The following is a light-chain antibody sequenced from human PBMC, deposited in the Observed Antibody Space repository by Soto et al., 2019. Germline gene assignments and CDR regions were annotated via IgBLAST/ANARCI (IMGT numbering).Light chain of an antibody. V-gene: IGLV4-69*01. Sequence: QSVLTQSPSASASLGASVKLTCTLSSGHSSYAIAWHQQQPEKGPRYLMKLNSDGSHSKGDGIPDRFSGSGSGAERYLTISSLQSEDEADYYCQTWGTGIHVVFGGGTKRTVL. CDR1: SGHSSYA. J-gene: IGLJ2*01. CDR3: QTWGTGIHVV. CDR2: LNSDGSH.